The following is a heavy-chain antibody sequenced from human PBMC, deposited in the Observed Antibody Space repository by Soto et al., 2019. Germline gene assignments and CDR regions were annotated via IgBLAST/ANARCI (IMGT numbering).Heavy chain of an antibody. CDR1: GYTFTNYD. CDR2: VNPNSGST. V-gene: IGHV1-8*01. CDR3: AREFTYYYDSSGAPAFDD. D-gene: IGHD3-22*01. Sequence: VASVKVSCKASGYTFTNYDINWVRQATGQGLEWMGWVNPNSGSTGYAQKFQDRVTMTTNTSLNTAYMELSSLRSEDTAVYYCAREFTYYYDSSGAPAFDDWGQGTLVTVSS. J-gene: IGHJ4*02.